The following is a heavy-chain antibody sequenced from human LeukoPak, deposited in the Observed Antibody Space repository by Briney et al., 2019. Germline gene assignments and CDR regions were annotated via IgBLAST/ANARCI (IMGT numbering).Heavy chain of an antibody. CDR3: ARDPKPYSSGWYGHY. Sequence: ASVKVSCKASGFTFTGYYMHWVRQAPGQGLEWMGWINPNSGGTNYAQKFQGRVTMTRDTSISTAYMELSRLRSDDTAVYYCARDPKPYSSGWYGHYWGQGTLVTVSS. J-gene: IGHJ4*02. CDR1: GFTFTGYY. D-gene: IGHD6-19*01. V-gene: IGHV1-2*02. CDR2: INPNSGGT.